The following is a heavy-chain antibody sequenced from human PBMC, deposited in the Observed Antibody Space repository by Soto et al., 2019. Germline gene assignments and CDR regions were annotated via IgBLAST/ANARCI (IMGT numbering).Heavy chain of an antibody. D-gene: IGHD2-2*02. CDR1: GFTFSSYA. Sequence: GGSLRLSCAASGFTFSSYAMHWVRQAPGKGLEWVAVISYDGSNKYYADSVKGRFTISRDNSKNALYLQMNSLRAEDTAVYYCARDYVVVPAAIFGGYSYGPDFDYWGQGTLVTVS. V-gene: IGHV3-30-3*01. J-gene: IGHJ4*02. CDR3: ARDYVVVPAAIFGGYSYGPDFDY. CDR2: ISYDGSNK.